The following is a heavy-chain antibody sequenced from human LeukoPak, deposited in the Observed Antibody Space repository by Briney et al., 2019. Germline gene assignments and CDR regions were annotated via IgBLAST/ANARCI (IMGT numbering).Heavy chain of an antibody. Sequence: GGSLRLSCAASGCTFTSYWRNWVRQAPGKGLEWVANIKEDGSVKYYVDSVKGRFTISRDNAENSLYLQINSLRAEDTAVYYCARRGYTISYFDYWGQGTLVTVSS. V-gene: IGHV3-7*05. J-gene: IGHJ4*02. CDR1: GCTFTSYW. D-gene: IGHD2-15*01. CDR2: IKEDGSVK. CDR3: ARRGYTISYFDY.